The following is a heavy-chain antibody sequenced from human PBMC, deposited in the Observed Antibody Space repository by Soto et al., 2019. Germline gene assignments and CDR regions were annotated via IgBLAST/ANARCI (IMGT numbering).Heavy chain of an antibody. Sequence: QVQLVESGGGVVQPGRSLRLSCAASGFTFSSYAMHWVRQAPGKGLEWVAVISYDGSNKYYADSVKGRFTISRDNSKNTLYLQMNSLRAEDTAVYYCARDVLMVYATHGYYYYGMDVWGQGTTVTVSS. CDR3: ARDVLMVYATHGYYYYGMDV. CDR1: GFTFSSYA. CDR2: ISYDGSNK. D-gene: IGHD2-8*01. J-gene: IGHJ6*02. V-gene: IGHV3-30-3*01.